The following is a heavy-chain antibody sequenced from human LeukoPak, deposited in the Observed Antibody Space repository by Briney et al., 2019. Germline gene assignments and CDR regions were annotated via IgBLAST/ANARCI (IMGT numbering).Heavy chain of an antibody. J-gene: IGHJ4*02. V-gene: IGHV3-23*01. Sequence: GGSLRLSCAASGFSFSTYGMSWVRQAPGKGLEWVSAISGSGDSTFSADSVTGRFTISRDNPKNTLSLQMNSLRAEDTAVYYCAKAGRRFDFGYYMASYYFDYWGLGTLVTVSS. D-gene: IGHD4-17*01. CDR1: GFSFSTYG. CDR2: ISGSGDST. CDR3: AKAGRRFDFGYYMASYYFDY.